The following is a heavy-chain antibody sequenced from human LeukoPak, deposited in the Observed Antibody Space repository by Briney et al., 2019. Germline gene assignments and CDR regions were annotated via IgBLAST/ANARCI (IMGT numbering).Heavy chain of an antibody. CDR3: ASSGSYRFDY. J-gene: IGHJ4*02. Sequence: GGSLRLSCAASGFTFSSYWMHWVRQAPGKGLEWVSHIIASGTAMFYADSVKGRFTISRDNAKNSLYLQMNSLRDEDTAAYYCASSGSYRFDYWGQGTLVTVSS. V-gene: IGHV3-48*02. D-gene: IGHD1-26*01. CDR1: GFTFSSYW. CDR2: IIASGTAM.